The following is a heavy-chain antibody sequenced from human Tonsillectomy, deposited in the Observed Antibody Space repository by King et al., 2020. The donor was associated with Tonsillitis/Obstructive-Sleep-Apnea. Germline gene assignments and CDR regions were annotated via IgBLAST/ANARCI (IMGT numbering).Heavy chain of an antibody. J-gene: IGHJ4*02. CDR1: GGTFSSYA. D-gene: IGHD3-22*01. Sequence: VQLVQSGAEVKKPGSSVKVSCKASGGTFSSYAISWVRQAPGQGLEWMGGNIPIFGTANYAQKFQGRGTITADESTSTAYRELSSLRSEDTAVYYCARALYDSSGYYYYFDYWGQGTLVTVSS. V-gene: IGHV1-69*01. CDR3: ARALYDSSGYYYYFDY. CDR2: NIPIFGTA.